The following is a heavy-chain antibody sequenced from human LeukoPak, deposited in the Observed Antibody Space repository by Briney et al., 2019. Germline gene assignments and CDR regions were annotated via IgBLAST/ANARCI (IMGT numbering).Heavy chain of an antibody. CDR3: ARDPKLYNWFDP. V-gene: IGHV1-2*02. Sequence: GASVKVSCKASGYTFTGYYMHWVRQAPGQGLERMGWINPNSGGTNYAQKFQGRVTMTRDTSISTAYMELSRLRSDDTAVYYCARDPKLYNWFDPWGQGTLVTVSS. J-gene: IGHJ5*02. CDR1: GYTFTGYY. CDR2: INPNSGGT. D-gene: IGHD2/OR15-2a*01.